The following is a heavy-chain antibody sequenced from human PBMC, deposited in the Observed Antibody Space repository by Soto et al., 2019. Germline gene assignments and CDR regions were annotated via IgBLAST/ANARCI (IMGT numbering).Heavy chain of an antibody. V-gene: IGHV3-53*02. CDR1: GFTVSSKY. CDR3: AREAHMDV. CDR2: IWSAGLI. Sequence: DVQLVETGGELIQPGGSLRLSCAASGFTVSSKYMSWVRQAPGKGLEWVSVIWSAGLIYYADSVRGRFTISRDISKNILYLEITSLRADDTAVYYCAREAHMDVWGQGTTVTVSS. J-gene: IGHJ6*02.